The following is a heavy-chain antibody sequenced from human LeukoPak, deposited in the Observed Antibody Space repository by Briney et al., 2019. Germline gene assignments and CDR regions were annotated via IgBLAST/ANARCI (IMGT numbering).Heavy chain of an antibody. CDR3: ARGRLVSPATPFDQ. CDR1: GYTFTDYY. D-gene: IGHD2-15*01. Sequence: ASVKVSCMTSGYTFTDYYMHWVRQAPGLGLEWIGWIYPKSGGTSYARSFKGRVTMTRDTSISTAYMEVNSLRSEDTAMFFCARGRLVSPATPFDQWGQGTLVTVSS. CDR2: IYPKSGGT. V-gene: IGHV1-2*02. J-gene: IGHJ4*02.